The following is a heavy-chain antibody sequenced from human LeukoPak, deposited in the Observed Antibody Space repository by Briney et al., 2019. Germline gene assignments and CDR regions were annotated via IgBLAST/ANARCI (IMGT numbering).Heavy chain of an antibody. CDR3: AKDRGGSSQLGEAFDV. D-gene: IGHD2-15*01. CDR2: ISYGSDTI. J-gene: IGHJ3*01. CDR1: GFTFDEYA. V-gene: IGHV3-9*01. Sequence: GGSLRLSCAASGFTFDEYAMHLVRQVPGKGLEWVSGISYGSDTIGYVDSVKGRFTISRDNAKNSLYLQMNSLRTDDTALYYCAKDRGGSSQLGEAFDVWGQGTMVSVSS.